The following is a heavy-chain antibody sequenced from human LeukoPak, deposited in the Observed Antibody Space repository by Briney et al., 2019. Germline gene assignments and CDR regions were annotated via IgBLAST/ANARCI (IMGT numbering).Heavy chain of an antibody. CDR2: ISGSGGST. Sequence: GGSLRLSCAASGFTFSSYAMSWVRQAPGKGLEWVSAISGSGGSTYYAVSVKGRFTISRDNSKNTLYLQMNSLRAEDTAVYYCAIHPYYDSSGYPYYFDYWGQGTLVTVSS. CDR3: AIHPYYDSSGYPYYFDY. CDR1: GFTFSSYA. V-gene: IGHV3-23*01. J-gene: IGHJ4*02. D-gene: IGHD3-22*01.